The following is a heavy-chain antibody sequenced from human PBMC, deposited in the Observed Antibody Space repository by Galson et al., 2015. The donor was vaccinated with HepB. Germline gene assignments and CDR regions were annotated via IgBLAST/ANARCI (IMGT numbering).Heavy chain of an antibody. CDR1: GFIVDGSG. CDR3: TRDSGWESAY. D-gene: IGHD3-10*01. CDR2: ISASGGKK. Sequence: SLRLSCAASGFIVDGSGMSWVRQAPGKGLEWVSGISASGGKKYYADSVKGRFTTSRDNSQNTVYLQMNSLRVDDSALYYCTRDSGWESAYWGQGTLVTVSS. J-gene: IGHJ4*02. V-gene: IGHV3-23*01.